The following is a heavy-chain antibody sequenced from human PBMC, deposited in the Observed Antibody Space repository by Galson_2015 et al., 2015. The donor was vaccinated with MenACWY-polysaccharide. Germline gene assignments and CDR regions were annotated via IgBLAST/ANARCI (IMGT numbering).Heavy chain of an antibody. D-gene: IGHD3-16*01. CDR1: GASISSSF. CDR3: ARAPRPDKTFGYFDY. CDR2: IYYSGST. V-gene: IGHV4-59*01. J-gene: IGHJ4*02. Sequence: ETLSLPCPVSGASISSSFWNWFRQPPGKGLEWVGWIYYSGSTKYTPSLESRVTISLDESKNQFSLRLSSVTAADTAVYYCARAPRPDKTFGYFDYWGQGILVTVST.